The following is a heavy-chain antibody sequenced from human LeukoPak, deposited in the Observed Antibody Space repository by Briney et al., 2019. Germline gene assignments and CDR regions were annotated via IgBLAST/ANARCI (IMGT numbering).Heavy chain of an antibody. Sequence: SETLSLTCTVSGGSISSYYWSWIRQPPGKGLEWIGYIYYSGSTNYNPSLKSRVTISVDTSKNQFSLKLSSVTAADTAVYYCARGGSQGSGYYYRHPRGLDYWGQGTLVTVSS. D-gene: IGHD3-22*01. CDR1: GGSISSYY. V-gene: IGHV4-59*12. J-gene: IGHJ4*02. CDR3: ARGGSQGSGYYYRHPRGLDY. CDR2: IYYSGST.